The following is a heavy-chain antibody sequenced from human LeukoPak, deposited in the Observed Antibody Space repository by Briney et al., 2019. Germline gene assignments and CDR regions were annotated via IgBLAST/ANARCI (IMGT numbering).Heavy chain of an antibody. D-gene: IGHD4-11*01. V-gene: IGHV1-24*01. Sequence: ASVTVSCKVSGYTLTDLSMHWMWLAQGPGNEWMGGFDPEDGETIYAKKFQGRVTMTEDTSTDTAYMELSSLRSEDTAVYYCATISNYLDYWGRGTLVTVSS. CDR1: GYTLTDLS. CDR2: FDPEDGET. J-gene: IGHJ4*02. CDR3: ATISNYLDY.